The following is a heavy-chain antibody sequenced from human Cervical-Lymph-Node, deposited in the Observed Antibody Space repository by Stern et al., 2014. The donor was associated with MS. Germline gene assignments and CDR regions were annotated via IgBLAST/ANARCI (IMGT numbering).Heavy chain of an antibody. D-gene: IGHD6-6*01. V-gene: IGHV3-21*01. CDR2: ISSSSSYI. CDR3: ARDPASSSSYGMDV. J-gene: IGHJ6*02. CDR1: GFTFSSYS. Sequence: EVHLVESGGGLVKPGGSLRLSCAASGFTFSSYSMNWVRQAPGKGLEWVSSISSSSSYIYYADSVKGRFTISRDNAKNSLYLQMNSLRAEDTAVYYCARDPASSSSYGMDVWGQGTTVTVSS.